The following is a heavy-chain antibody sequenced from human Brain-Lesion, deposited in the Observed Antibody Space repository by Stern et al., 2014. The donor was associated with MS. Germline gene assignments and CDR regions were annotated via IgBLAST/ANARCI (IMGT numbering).Heavy chain of an antibody. CDR3: ARGERWFDS. V-gene: IGHV3-74*02. Sequence: LVESGGGLVKPGGSLRLSCAASGFTFSNYWMHWVRHAPGKGLVWVSRVNNDGRRTSYADSVKGRFTMSRDNAKNTLYLQMNSLRVEDTAIYYCARGERWFDSWGQGTLVTVSS. CDR1: GFTFSNYW. J-gene: IGHJ5*01. CDR2: VNNDGRRT. D-gene: IGHD3-10*01.